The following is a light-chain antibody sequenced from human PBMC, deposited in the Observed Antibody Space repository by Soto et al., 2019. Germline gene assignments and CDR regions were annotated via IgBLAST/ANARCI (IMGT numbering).Light chain of an antibody. CDR3: QQRSNWHTIT. J-gene: IGKJ5*01. V-gene: IGKV3D-20*02. Sequence: EIVLTQSPGTLSLSPVERATLSCSAAQSVSSSYLAWYQQKPGQAPRLLIYGASSRATGIPDRFSGSGSGTDFTLTISSLETEDFAVYYCQQRSNWHTITFGQGTRLEIK. CDR2: GAS. CDR1: QSVSSSY.